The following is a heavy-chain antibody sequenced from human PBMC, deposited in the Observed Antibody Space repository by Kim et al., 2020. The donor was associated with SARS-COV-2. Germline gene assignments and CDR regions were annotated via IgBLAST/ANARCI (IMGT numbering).Heavy chain of an antibody. Sequence: GGSLRLSCAASGFTFSNAWMSWVRQAPGKGLEWVGRIKSKTDGGTTDYAAPVKGRLTISRDDSKNTLYLQMNSLKTEDTAVDYCTTGYGDDLIFFYIWGQGTMVTVSS. CDR1: GFTFSNAW. V-gene: IGHV3-15*01. CDR3: TTGYGDDLIFFYI. D-gene: IGHD4-17*01. CDR2: IKSKTDGGTT. J-gene: IGHJ3*02.